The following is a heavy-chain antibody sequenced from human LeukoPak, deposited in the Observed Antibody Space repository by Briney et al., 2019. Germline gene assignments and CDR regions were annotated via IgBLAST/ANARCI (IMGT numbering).Heavy chain of an antibody. CDR3: AKLSGWTGWFFDY. J-gene: IGHJ4*02. D-gene: IGHD6-19*01. CDR1: GFTFSGAW. V-gene: IGHV3-23*01. CDR2: ISKSGDST. Sequence: GGSLRLSCAASGFTFSGAWMHWVRQAPGKGLVWVSAISKSGDSTYYADSVKGRFTISRDNSKNTIYLQMNSLRVEDTAVYYCAKLSGWTGWFFDYWGQGTVVTVSS.